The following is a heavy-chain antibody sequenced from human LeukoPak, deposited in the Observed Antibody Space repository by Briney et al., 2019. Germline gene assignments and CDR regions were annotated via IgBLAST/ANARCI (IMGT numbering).Heavy chain of an antibody. D-gene: IGHD6-13*01. CDR3: SKEIPRIAAAEY. CDR2: IYSGGST. J-gene: IGHJ4*02. V-gene: IGHV3-53*01. Sequence: GGSLRLSCAASGFTVSSNYMSWVRQAPGKGLEWVSVIYSGGSTYYADSVKGRFTISRDNSKNTLYLQMNSLRAEDTAVYYCSKEIPRIAAAEYWGQGTLVTVSS. CDR1: GFTVSSNY.